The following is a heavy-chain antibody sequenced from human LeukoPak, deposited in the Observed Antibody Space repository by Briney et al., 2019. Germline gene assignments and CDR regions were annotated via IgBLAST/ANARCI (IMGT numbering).Heavy chain of an antibody. CDR2: IFASGTS. Sequence: SETLSLTCSLSSGSIASYYGTWVRQTPQKGLEWIGYIFASGTSEYNPSLKSRVTIALDMSRNQFSLKMTSVTAADTAVYFCARGWGSSRGRLDSWGQGTLVTVS. CDR1: SGSIASYY. D-gene: IGHD3-16*02. CDR3: ARGWGSSRGRLDS. J-gene: IGHJ4*02. V-gene: IGHV4-59*01.